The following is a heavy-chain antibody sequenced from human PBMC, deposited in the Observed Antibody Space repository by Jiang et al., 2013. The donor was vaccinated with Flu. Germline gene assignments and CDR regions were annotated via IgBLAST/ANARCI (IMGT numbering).Heavy chain of an antibody. V-gene: IGHV5-10-1*01. CDR2: IDPSDSYT. CDR3: ARRNYNDAFDI. J-gene: IGHJ3*02. D-gene: IGHD1-7*01. Sequence: ISWVRQMPGKGLEWMGRIDPSDSYTNYSPSFQGHVTISADKSISTAYLQWSSLKASDTAMYYCARRNYNDAFDIWGQGTMVTVSS.